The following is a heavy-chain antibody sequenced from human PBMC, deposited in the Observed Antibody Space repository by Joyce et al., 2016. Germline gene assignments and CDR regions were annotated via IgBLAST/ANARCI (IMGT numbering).Heavy chain of an antibody. Sequence: QVQLVESGGGVVQPGRSLRLSCAASGFSFSNYGMHWVRKAPGKGLEGVAVISYDGSNKYYVDAVKGRFTISRDKSKNTLYLQMSSLRPEDTAVYYCARALGWDSNSCHDYWGQGTLVTVSS. CDR1: GFSFSNYG. D-gene: IGHD6-13*01. J-gene: IGHJ4*02. CDR2: ISYDGSNK. CDR3: ARALGWDSNSCHDY. V-gene: IGHV3-30*03.